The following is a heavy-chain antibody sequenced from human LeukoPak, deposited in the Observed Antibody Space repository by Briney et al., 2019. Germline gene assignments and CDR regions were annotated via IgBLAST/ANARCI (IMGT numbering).Heavy chain of an antibody. J-gene: IGHJ4*02. CDR1: GGSFSGYY. CDR3: ASIPSAMVSLYYFDY. D-gene: IGHD5-18*01. V-gene: IGHV4-34*01. CDR2: INHSGST. Sequence: SETLSFTCAVYGGSFSGYYWSWIRQPPGKGLEWIGEINHSGSTNYNPSLKSRVTISVDTSKNQFSLKLSSVTAADTAVYYCASIPSAMVSLYYFDYWGQGTLVTVSS.